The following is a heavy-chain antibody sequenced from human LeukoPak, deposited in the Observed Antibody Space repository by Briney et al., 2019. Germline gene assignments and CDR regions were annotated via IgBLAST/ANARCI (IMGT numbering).Heavy chain of an antibody. D-gene: IGHD2-15*01. CDR2: LNPNSGGT. CDR3: AREGDCRGGSCYYRVNWFDL. J-gene: IGHJ5*02. Sequence: ASVKVSCKASGYTFTGYYMHWVRQAPGQGLEGMGWLNPNSGGTNYAQKFQGRVTMTRDTSISTAYMDLSRLRSDDTAVYYCAREGDCRGGSCYYRVNWFDLWGQGTLVTVSS. CDR1: GYTFTGYY. V-gene: IGHV1-2*02.